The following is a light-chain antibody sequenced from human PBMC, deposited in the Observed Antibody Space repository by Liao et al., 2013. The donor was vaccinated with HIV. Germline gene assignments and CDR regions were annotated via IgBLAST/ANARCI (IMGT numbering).Light chain of an antibody. Sequence: SYELTQPPSVSVSPGQTASITCSGDKLGDRYACWYQQKPGQSPVLVIYQGSKRPSGIPERFSGSNSGTTATLTISGTQAVDEADYYCQAFDNNAGWVFGGGPKLAVL. CDR1: KLGDRY. V-gene: IGLV3-1*01. J-gene: IGLJ3*02. CDR3: QAFDNNAGWV. CDR2: QGS.